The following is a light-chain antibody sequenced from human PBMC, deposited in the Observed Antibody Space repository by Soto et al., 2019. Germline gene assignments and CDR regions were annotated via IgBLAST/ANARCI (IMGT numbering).Light chain of an antibody. CDR2: SNN. J-gene: IGLJ3*02. CDR3: AAWDDSLSGLWV. Sequence: QSVLTQPPSASGTPGQRVTISCSGSSSNIGSNYGYWYQQLPGTAPKLLIYSNNQRPPGIPDRFSGSKSGTSASLAISGLRSEDEADYYCAAWDDSLSGLWVFGGGTKVTVL. V-gene: IGLV1-47*02. CDR1: SSNIGSNY.